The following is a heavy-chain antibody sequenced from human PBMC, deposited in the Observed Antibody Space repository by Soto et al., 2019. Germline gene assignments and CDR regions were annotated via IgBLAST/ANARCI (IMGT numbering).Heavy chain of an antibody. Sequence: SVKVSFKASGFTFTSSAVQWVRQARGQRLEWIGWIVVGSGNTNYAQKFQERVTITRDMSTSTAYMELSSLRSEDTAVYYCAAGFAGLRYFDWSLYYYYGMDVWGQGTTVTVSS. V-gene: IGHV1-58*01. J-gene: IGHJ6*02. D-gene: IGHD3-9*01. CDR1: GFTFTSSA. CDR2: IVVGSGNT. CDR3: AAGFAGLRYFDWSLYYYYGMDV.